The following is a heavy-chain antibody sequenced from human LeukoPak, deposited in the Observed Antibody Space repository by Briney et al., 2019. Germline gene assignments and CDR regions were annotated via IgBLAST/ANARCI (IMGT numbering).Heavy chain of an antibody. V-gene: IGHV4-59*01. Sequence: SETLSLTGTGSSGSISSYYWSWIRQPPGKGLEWIGYIYYSGSTNYNPSLKSRVTISVDTSKNQFSLKLSSVTAADTAVYYCARQGIAARLIDYWGQGTLVTVSS. D-gene: IGHD6-6*01. CDR3: ARQGIAARLIDY. J-gene: IGHJ4*02. CDR2: IYYSGST. CDR1: SGSISSYY.